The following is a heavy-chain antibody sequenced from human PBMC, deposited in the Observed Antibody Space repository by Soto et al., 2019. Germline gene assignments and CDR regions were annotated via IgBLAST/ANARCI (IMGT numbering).Heavy chain of an antibody. J-gene: IGHJ5*02. D-gene: IGHD6-6*01. CDR2: IYYSGST. CDR3: ARDSSSSRFFS. V-gene: IGHV4-59*08. Sequence: SETLSLTCTVSGGSISSYYWSWIRQPPGKGLEWIGYIYYSGSTNYNPSLKSRVTISVDTSKSQFSLELTSVTAADTAVYYCARDSSSSRFFSWGQGTLVTVSS. CDR1: GGSISSYY.